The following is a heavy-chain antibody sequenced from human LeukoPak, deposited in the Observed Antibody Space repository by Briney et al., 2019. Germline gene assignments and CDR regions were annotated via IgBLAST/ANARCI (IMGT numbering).Heavy chain of an antibody. CDR2: IYYSGST. V-gene: IGHV4-59*01. Sequence: ASETLSLTCTVSGGSISSYYWSWIRQPPGKGLEWIGYIYYSGSTNYNPSLKSRVTISVDTSKNQFSLKLSSVTAADTAVYYCARESHHAFDIWGQGTMVTVSS. CDR3: ARESHHAFDI. CDR1: GGSISSYY. J-gene: IGHJ3*02.